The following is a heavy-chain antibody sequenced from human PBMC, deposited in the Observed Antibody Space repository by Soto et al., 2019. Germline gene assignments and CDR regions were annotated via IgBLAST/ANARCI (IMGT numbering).Heavy chain of an antibody. CDR2: IIPIFGTA. CDR1: GGTFSSYA. V-gene: IGHV1-69*12. CDR3: ARDRGYSSGWSRYYYYGMDV. J-gene: IGHJ6*02. D-gene: IGHD6-19*01. Sequence: QVQLVQSGAEVKKPGSSVKVSCKASGGTFSSYAISWVRQAPGQGLEWMGGIIPIFGTANYAQKFQGRVTITADESTSTAYMELSSLRSEDTAVYYCARDRGYSSGWSRYYYYGMDVWGQGTTVTVSS.